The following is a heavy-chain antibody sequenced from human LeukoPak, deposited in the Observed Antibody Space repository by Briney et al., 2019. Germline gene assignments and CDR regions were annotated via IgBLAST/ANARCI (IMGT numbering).Heavy chain of an antibody. V-gene: IGHV4-39*07. CDR2: IYYSGST. CDR1: GGSISSYY. CDR3: ARVRRGYSYGPIDY. Sequence: PSETLSLTCTVSGGSISSYYWGWIRQPPGKGLEWIGSIYYSGSTYYNPSLKSRVTISVDTSKNQFSLKLSSVTAADTAVYYCARVRRGYSYGPIDYWGQGTLVTVSS. D-gene: IGHD5-18*01. J-gene: IGHJ4*02.